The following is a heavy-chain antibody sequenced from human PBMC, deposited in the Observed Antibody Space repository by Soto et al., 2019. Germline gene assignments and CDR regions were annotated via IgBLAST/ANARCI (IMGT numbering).Heavy chain of an antibody. CDR3: AKDRAGDIYVAARSGLDY. V-gene: IGHV3-30*18. CDR1: GFTFFSYG. Sequence: SLRLSCAASGFTFFSYGMRWVRQAPGKGLEWVAVISYDGSNKYYGDSVKGRFTISRDNSKNTLYLQMNSLRADDTAVYYCAKDRAGDIYVAARSGLDYWGQGTLVTVSS. J-gene: IGHJ4*02. D-gene: IGHD3-3*01. CDR2: ISYDGSNK.